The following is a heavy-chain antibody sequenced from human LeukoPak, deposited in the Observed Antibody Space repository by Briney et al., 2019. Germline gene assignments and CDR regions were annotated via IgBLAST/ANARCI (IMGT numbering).Heavy chain of an antibody. Sequence: SETLSLTCTVSGGSISSYYWSWIRQPPGKGLEWIGYIYYSGSTNYNPSLKSRVTISVDTSKNQFSLKLSPVTAADTAVYYCASLRGYIDGYYFDYWGQGTLVTVSS. V-gene: IGHV4-59*01. CDR3: ASLRGYIDGYYFDY. CDR2: IYYSGST. CDR1: GGSISSYY. D-gene: IGHD5-18*01. J-gene: IGHJ4*02.